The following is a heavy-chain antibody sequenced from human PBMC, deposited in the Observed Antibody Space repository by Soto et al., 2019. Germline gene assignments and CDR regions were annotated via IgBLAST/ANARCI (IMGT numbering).Heavy chain of an antibody. D-gene: IGHD2-15*01. CDR1: GYTFTSYG. J-gene: IGHJ3*02. V-gene: IGHV1-18*01. CDR3: ATSPVVVVAAAYAFDI. CDR2: ISAYNGNT. Sequence: QVQLVQSGAEVKKPGASVKVSCKASGYTFTSYGISWVRQAPGQGLEWMGWISAYNGNTNYAQKLQGRVTITTDTSTSTAYMELRSLRSDDTAVYYCATSPVVVVAAAYAFDIWGQGTMVTVSS.